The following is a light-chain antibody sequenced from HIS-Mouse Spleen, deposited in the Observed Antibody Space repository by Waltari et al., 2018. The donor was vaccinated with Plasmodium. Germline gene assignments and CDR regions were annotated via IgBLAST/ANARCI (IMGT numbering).Light chain of an antibody. J-gene: IGKJ1*01. V-gene: IGKV3-15*01. Sequence: EIVMTQSPAPLSVSPGERATLSCRASQSVSSNLAWYQQKPGQAPRLLICGASTRATGIPARFSGSGAGTEVTLTISSMQSEDFAVYYCQQYNNWPPRTFGQGTKVEIK. CDR2: GAS. CDR1: QSVSSN. CDR3: QQYNNWPPRT.